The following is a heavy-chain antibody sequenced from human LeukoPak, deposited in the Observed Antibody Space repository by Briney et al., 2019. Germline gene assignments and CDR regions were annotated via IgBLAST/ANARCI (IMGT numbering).Heavy chain of an antibody. J-gene: IGHJ4*02. CDR3: AKIRIRDFDY. Sequence: PWGSLRLSCAASGFTFSNYDMSWVRQAPGKGLEWVSCISASGGGTYYADSVKGRFTISRDNSKNTVYLQVSSLRAEDTAVYYCAKIRIRDFDYWGQGTLVTVSS. V-gene: IGHV3-23*01. CDR1: GFTFSNYD. CDR2: ISASGGGT.